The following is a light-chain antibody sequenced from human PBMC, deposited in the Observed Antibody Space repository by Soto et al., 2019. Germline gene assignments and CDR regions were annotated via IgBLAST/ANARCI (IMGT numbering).Light chain of an antibody. CDR2: KAS. V-gene: IGKV1-5*03. CDR3: QQYNHYST. CDR1: QIINGW. Sequence: DIQMTQSPSTLSASVGDRVTITCRASQIINGWLAWYQQKPGKAPKLLIYKASSLESGVPSRFSGSGSGTEFTLTISSLQPDDFAAYYCQQYNHYSTFGQGTKVDI. J-gene: IGKJ1*01.